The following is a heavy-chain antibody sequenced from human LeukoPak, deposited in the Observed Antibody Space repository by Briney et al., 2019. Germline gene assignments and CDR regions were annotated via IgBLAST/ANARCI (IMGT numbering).Heavy chain of an antibody. V-gene: IGHV3-30*04. CDR1: GFTFSSYA. Sequence: GRSLRLSCAASGFTFSSYATHWVRQAPGKGLEWLAVISYDGSNKYYADSVKGRFTISRDNSKNTLYLQMNSLRGEDTAVYYCARGFTRALDVWGQGPRSPSR. CDR3: ARGFTRALDV. J-gene: IGHJ6*02. CDR2: ISYDGSNK.